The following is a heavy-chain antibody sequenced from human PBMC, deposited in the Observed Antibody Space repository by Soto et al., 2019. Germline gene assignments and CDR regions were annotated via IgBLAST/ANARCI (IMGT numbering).Heavy chain of an antibody. CDR2: ISYDGSNK. CDR3: ARDLYGDYGTDGMDV. CDR1: GFTFSSYA. V-gene: IGHV3-30-3*01. Sequence: QVQLVESGGGVVQPGRSLRLSCAASGFTFSSYAMHWVRQAPGKGLEWVAVISYDGSNKYYADSVKGRFTISRDNSKNTLYLQMNSLRAEDTAVYYCARDLYGDYGTDGMDVWGQGTTVTVSS. D-gene: IGHD4-17*01. J-gene: IGHJ6*02.